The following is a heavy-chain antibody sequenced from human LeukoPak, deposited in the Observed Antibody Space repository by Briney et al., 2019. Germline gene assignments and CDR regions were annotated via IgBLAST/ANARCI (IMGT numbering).Heavy chain of an antibody. D-gene: IGHD6-19*01. CDR3: ARELSIAVDAFDI. CDR2: IWYDGSNK. J-gene: IGHJ3*02. V-gene: IGHV3-33*01. Sequence: GSLRLSCAASGFTFSSYGMHWVRQAPGKGLEWVAVIWYDGSNKYYADSVKGRFTISRDNSKNTLYLQMNSLRAEDTAVYYCARELSIAVDAFDIWGQGTMVTVSS. CDR1: GFTFSSYG.